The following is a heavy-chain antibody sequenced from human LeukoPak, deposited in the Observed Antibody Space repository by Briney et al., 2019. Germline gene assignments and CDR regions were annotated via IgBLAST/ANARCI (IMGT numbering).Heavy chain of an antibody. J-gene: IGHJ6*02. V-gene: IGHV1-18*04. CDR3: ARGSRRWYSSSWYYYGMDV. D-gene: IGHD6-13*01. Sequence: GASVKVSCKASGYTFTGYYMHWVRQAPGQGLEWMGWISAYNGNTNYAQKLQGRVTMTTDTSTSTAYMELRSLRSDDTAVYYCARGSRRWYSSSWYYYGMDVWGQGTTVTVSS. CDR2: ISAYNGNT. CDR1: GYTFTGYY.